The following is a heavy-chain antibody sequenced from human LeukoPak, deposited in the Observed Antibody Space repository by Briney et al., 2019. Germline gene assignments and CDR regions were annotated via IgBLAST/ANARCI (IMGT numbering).Heavy chain of an antibody. D-gene: IGHD3-22*01. V-gene: IGHV1-46*01. J-gene: IGHJ4*02. CDR1: GYTFTSYY. CDR2: INPSGGST. Sequence: ASVKASCKASGYTFTSYYMHWVRQAPGQGLEWMGIINPSGGSTSYAQKFQGRVTMTMDTSTSTVYMELSSLRSEDTAVYYCAKEGARGAYDSRGYYYRGFDYWGQGTPVTVSS. CDR3: AKEGARGAYDSRGYYYRGFDY.